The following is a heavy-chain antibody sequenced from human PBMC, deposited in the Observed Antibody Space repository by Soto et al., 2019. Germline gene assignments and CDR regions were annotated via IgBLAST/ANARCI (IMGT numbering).Heavy chain of an antibody. CDR1: GFTFSSYG. V-gene: IGHV3-33*01. Sequence: QVQLVESGGGVVQPGRSLRLSCAASGFTFSSYGMHWVRQAPGKGLEWVAVIWYDGSNKYYADSVKGRFTISRDNSKNTLYLQMNSLRAEDTAAYYCARGSTVTTDYYFDYWGQGTLVTVSS. J-gene: IGHJ4*02. D-gene: IGHD4-17*01. CDR2: IWYDGSNK. CDR3: ARGSTVTTDYYFDY.